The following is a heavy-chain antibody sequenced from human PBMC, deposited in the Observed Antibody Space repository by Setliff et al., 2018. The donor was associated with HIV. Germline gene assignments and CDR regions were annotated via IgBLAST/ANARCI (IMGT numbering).Heavy chain of an antibody. CDR3: AREDKYGYSSSWYNY. V-gene: IGHV4-61*09. D-gene: IGHD6-13*01. CDR2: IYSIENT. J-gene: IGHJ4*02. CDR1: GGSFSSGNYY. Sequence: SETLSLTCTVPGGSFSSGNYYWSWIRQPAGKGLEWIGHIYSIENTNYNPSLKSRVTISVDTSKNQFSLKLRSLTAADTAVYYCAREDKYGYSSSWYNYWGQGALVTVSS.